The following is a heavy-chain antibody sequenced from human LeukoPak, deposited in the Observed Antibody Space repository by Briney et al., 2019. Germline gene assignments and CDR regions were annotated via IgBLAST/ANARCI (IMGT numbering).Heavy chain of an antibody. CDR3: AKEDDSWGPNNLDL. CDR2: IDTSSSVV. D-gene: IGHD7-27*01. Sequence: GGSLRLSCAASAFTFSDFSMSWVRQAPGKGLEWISYIDTSSSVVYYANSVMGRFTVTRDDAKNSLYLQMNGLRDEDTAVYYCAKEDDSWGPNNLDLWGQGTMVTVSS. V-gene: IGHV3-48*02. J-gene: IGHJ3*01. CDR1: AFTFSDFS.